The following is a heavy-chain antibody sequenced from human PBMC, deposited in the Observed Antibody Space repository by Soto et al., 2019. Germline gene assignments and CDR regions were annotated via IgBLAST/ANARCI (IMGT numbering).Heavy chain of an antibody. CDR3: ASLYDSSGYYYASYDY. Sequence: QVQLVQSGAEVKKPGSSVKVSCKASGGTFSSYAISWVRQAPGQGLEWMGGIIPIYGTANYAQKFQGRVTITADESTSTAYMELSSLRSEDTVVYYCASLYDSSGYYYASYDYWGQGTLVTVSS. J-gene: IGHJ4*02. D-gene: IGHD3-22*01. V-gene: IGHV1-69*01. CDR2: IIPIYGTA. CDR1: GGTFSSYA.